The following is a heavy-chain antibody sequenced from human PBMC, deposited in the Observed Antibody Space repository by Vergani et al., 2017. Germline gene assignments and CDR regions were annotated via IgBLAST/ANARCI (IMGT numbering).Heavy chain of an antibody. V-gene: IGHV1-69*01. J-gene: IGHJ5*02. Sequence: QVQLVQSGSELKKPGASVKVSCKASGYTFTSYAMNWVRQAPGQGLEWMGGIIPIFGSANYAQKFQGRVTITADESTRTAYMELSSLRSEDTAVYYCARGGRLRLNNYFDPWGQGTLVTVSS. CDR3: ARGGRLRLNNYFDP. CDR1: GYTFTSYA. CDR2: IIPIFGSA. D-gene: IGHD5-12*01.